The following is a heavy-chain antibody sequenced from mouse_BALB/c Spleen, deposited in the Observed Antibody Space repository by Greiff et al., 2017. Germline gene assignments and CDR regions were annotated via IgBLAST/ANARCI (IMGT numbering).Heavy chain of an antibody. CDR1: GFTFSDYY. Sequence: EVKLVESGGGLVKPGGSLKLSCAASGFTFSDYYMYWVRQTPEKRLEWVATISDGGSYTYYPDSVKGRFTISRDNAKNNLYLQMSSLKSEDTAMYYCARERVYDGYGFAYWGQGTLVTVSA. CDR2: ISDGGSYT. V-gene: IGHV5-4*02. J-gene: IGHJ3*01. D-gene: IGHD2-3*01. CDR3: ARERVYDGYGFAY.